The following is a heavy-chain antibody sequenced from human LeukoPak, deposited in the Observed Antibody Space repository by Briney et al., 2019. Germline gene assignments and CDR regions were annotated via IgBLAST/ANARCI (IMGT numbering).Heavy chain of an antibody. J-gene: IGHJ4*02. CDR1: GFTFSNAW. Sequence: PGGSLRLSCAASGFTFSNAWMSWVRQAPGKGLEWMGIIYPGDSDTRYSPSFQGQVTISADKSISTAYLQWSSLKASDTAMYYCARARYCSGGSCYAEHWGQGTLVTVSS. V-gene: IGHV5-51*01. CDR3: ARARYCSGGSCYAEH. CDR2: IYPGDSDT. D-gene: IGHD2-15*01.